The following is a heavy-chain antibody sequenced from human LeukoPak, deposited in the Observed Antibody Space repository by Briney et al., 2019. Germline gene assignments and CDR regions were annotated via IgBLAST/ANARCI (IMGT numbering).Heavy chain of an antibody. J-gene: IGHJ4*02. D-gene: IGHD5-24*01. V-gene: IGHV4-30-2*01. CDR3: ARTRVEMATSTFDY. CDR1: GGSISSGGYS. CDR2: IYHSGST. Sequence: SQTLSLTCAVSGGSISSGGYSWSWIRQPPGKGLEWIGYIYHSGSTYYNPSLKSRVTISVDRSKNQFSLKLSPETAADTAVYYCARTRVEMATSTFDYWGQGTLVTVSS.